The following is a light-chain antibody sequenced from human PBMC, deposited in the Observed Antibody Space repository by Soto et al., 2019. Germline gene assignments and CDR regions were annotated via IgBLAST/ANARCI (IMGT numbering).Light chain of an antibody. CDR2: GAS. V-gene: IGKV3-15*01. CDR3: QQYNNWPPWA. J-gene: IGKJ1*01. Sequence: EIVMTQSPAALSVSPGEGATLSCRASQSVSSKLAWYQQKRGQAPRLLIYGASTRATGIPARFSGSGSGTEFNLTISSLQSEDIAIYYCQQYNNWPPWAFGHGTKVEIK. CDR1: QSVSSK.